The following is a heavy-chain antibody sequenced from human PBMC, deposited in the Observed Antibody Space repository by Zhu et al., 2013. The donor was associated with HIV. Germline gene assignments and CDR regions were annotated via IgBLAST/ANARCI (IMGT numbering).Heavy chain of an antibody. V-gene: IGHV1-46*01. D-gene: IGHD3-22*01. Sequence: QVQLVQSGAEVKKPGASVKVSCKASGYTFTSYYMHWVRQAPGRGLEWMGIINPSGGSTSYAQKFQGRVTMTRDTSTSTVYMELSSLRSEDTAVYYCARGARVYSSGYPNWFDPLGPGNPGHRLL. J-gene: IGHJ5*02. CDR1: GYTFTSYY. CDR2: INPSGGST. CDR3: ARGARVYSSGYPNWFDP.